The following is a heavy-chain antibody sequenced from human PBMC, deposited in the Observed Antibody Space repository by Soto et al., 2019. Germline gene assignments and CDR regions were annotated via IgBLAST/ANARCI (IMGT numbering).Heavy chain of an antibody. CDR2: MYNTGST. D-gene: IGHD2-21*02. CDR1: GGTISRYY. CDR3: ARDLWGYCGTDCYPLDV. J-gene: IGHJ6*02. V-gene: IGHV4-59*01. Sequence: QVQLQESGPGLVKPSETLSLTCTVSGGTISRYYWSWIRQPPGKGLEWIGYMYNTGSTVYNPSFKSRVTISVDTSKNQFSLKLNSLNATATAVYYCARDLWGYCGTDCYPLDVWGQGTTVTVSS.